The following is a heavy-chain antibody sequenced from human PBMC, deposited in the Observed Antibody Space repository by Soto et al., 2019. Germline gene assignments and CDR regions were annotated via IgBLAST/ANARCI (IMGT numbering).Heavy chain of an antibody. Sequence: GASVKVSCKASGYTFTSFYMHWVRQAPGQGLEWMGMINPSLGSTTYAQKFQGRVTMTRDTSTRTVYMELSSLRCEDTAVYYCARASSGYYAFDIWGQGTMVTVS. CDR1: GYTFTSFY. D-gene: IGHD3-22*01. CDR3: ARASSGYYAFDI. CDR2: INPSLGST. V-gene: IGHV1-46*01. J-gene: IGHJ3*02.